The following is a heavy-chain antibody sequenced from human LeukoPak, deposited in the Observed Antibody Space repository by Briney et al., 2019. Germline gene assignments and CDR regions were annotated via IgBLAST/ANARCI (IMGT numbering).Heavy chain of an antibody. CDR3: MKDPTSSRPS. J-gene: IGHJ4*02. Sequence: GGSLRLSCSASGFTYSSYAMHWVRQAPGKGLEYVSAISSNGDNTYYADSVKGRFTISRDNSKNTVYLQMSSLRPEDTTVYYCMKDPTSSRPSWGQGTLVTVSS. V-gene: IGHV3-64D*06. CDR1: GFTYSSYA. CDR2: ISSNGDNT. D-gene: IGHD5-12*01.